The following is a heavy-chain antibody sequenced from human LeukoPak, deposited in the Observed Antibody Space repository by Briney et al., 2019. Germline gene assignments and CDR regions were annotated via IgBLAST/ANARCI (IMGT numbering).Heavy chain of an antibody. Sequence: GSLRLSCAASGFTFSSYGMHWFRQAPGKGLEWVAVIWYDGSNKYYADPVKGRFTISRDNSKNTLYLQMNSLRAEDTAVYYCARDLAPRVTMVRGVIGHYFDYWGQGTLVTVSS. CDR2: IWYDGSNK. J-gene: IGHJ4*02. D-gene: IGHD3-10*01. CDR1: GFTFSSYG. CDR3: ARDLAPRVTMVRGVIGHYFDY. V-gene: IGHV3-33*01.